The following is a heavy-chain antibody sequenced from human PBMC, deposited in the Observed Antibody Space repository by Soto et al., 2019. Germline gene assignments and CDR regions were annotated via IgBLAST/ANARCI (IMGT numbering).Heavy chain of an antibody. CDR2: IYYTGST. D-gene: IGHD2-8*01. CDR1: GGSISTFY. Sequence: KPSETLSLTCTASGGSISTFYWNWIRQPPGKGLEWIGYIYYTGSTYYNPSLKSRVSISVDTSRNHFSLNLNSMTTADTALYYCARGLSNGVIDVWGQGTTVTVSS. J-gene: IGHJ6*02. V-gene: IGHV4-59*01. CDR3: ARGLSNGVIDV.